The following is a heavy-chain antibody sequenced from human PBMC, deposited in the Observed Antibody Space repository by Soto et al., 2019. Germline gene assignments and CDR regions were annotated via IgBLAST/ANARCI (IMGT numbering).Heavy chain of an antibody. CDR1: GFTFSSYS. Sequence: EVQLVESGGGLVKPGGSLRLSCAASGFTFSSYSMNWVRQAPGKGLEWVSSISSSSSYIYYADSVKGRFTISRENAKNSLYLQMNSLRAEDTAVYYCARGGGYEGYYYYYMVVWGKGTTVTVSS. CDR3: ARGGGYEGYYYYYMVV. V-gene: IGHV3-21*01. J-gene: IGHJ6*03. CDR2: ISSSSSYI. D-gene: IGHD5-12*01.